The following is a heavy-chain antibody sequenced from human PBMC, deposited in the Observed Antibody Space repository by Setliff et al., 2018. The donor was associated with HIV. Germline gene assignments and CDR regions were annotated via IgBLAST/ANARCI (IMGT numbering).Heavy chain of an antibody. D-gene: IGHD1-1*01. CDR1: GGSISSGSYY. CDR3: ARVLDGNPYDAFNL. J-gene: IGHJ3*01. V-gene: IGHV4-61*09. CDR2: ISNGGAT. Sequence: NPSETLSLTCTVSGGSISSGSYYWNWIRQPAGKGLEWVGQISNGGATDYNSSLKSRVTIALDKSKNQFSLRLNSVTAADTAVYYCARVLDGNPYDAFNLWGQGTTVTVSS.